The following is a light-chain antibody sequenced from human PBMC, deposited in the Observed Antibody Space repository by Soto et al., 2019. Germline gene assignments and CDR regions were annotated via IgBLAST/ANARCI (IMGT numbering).Light chain of an antibody. V-gene: IGKV1-16*01. CDR2: AAS. CDR3: QHYNGYPIT. J-gene: IGKJ4*01. CDR1: QCITNN. Sequence: DIQMTQSPSSLSASVGDRVTITCRASQCITNNLAWFQQKPGKAPKSLISAASSLQSGVPSRFSGSGSGTDFTLTINSLQPEDFATYYCQHYNGYPITFGGGTKVEIK.